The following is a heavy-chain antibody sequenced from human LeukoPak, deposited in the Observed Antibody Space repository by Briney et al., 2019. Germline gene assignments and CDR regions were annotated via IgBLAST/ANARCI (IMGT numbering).Heavy chain of an antibody. Sequence: GGSLRLSCAASGFTFSNYGIHWVRQAPGKGLEWVAFIRSDGTNKYYADSVKGRFAISRDNSQNTLYLQMNSLRAEDTAVYYCAKDMVAFDYWGQGTLVTVSS. V-gene: IGHV3-30*02. J-gene: IGHJ4*02. CDR2: IRSDGTNK. CDR1: GFTFSNYG. CDR3: AKDMVAFDY. D-gene: IGHD2-15*01.